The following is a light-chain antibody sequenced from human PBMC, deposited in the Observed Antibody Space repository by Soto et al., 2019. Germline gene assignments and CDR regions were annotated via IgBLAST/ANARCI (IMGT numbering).Light chain of an antibody. V-gene: IGKV3-15*01. Sequence: EIVVTQSPATLSVSSGERATLSFRASQSVSSNLAWYQQKPGQAPRLLINGASTRATGIPARFSGSGSGTEFSLTISSLQSEDFAVYYCQQYSDWPPTFGQGTKVDIK. CDR3: QQYSDWPPT. J-gene: IGKJ1*01. CDR1: QSVSSN. CDR2: GAS.